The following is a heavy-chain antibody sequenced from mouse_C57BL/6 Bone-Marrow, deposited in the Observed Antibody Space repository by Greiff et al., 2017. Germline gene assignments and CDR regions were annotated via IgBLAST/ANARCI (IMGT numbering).Heavy chain of an antibody. CDR3: ARPGSSYYFDY. D-gene: IGHD1-1*01. CDR2: ISSGGSYT. J-gene: IGHJ2*01. CDR1: GFTFSSYG. V-gene: IGHV5-6*01. Sequence: EVQRVESGGDLVKPGGSLKLSCAASGFTFSSYGMSWVRQTPDKRQEWVATISSGGSYTYYPDSVKGRFTISRDNAKNTLYLQMSSLKSEDTAMYYCARPGSSYYFDYWGQGTTLTVSS.